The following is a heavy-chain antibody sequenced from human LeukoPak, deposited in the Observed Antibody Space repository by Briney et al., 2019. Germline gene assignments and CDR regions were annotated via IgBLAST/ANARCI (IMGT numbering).Heavy chain of an antibody. CDR3: ARYSGVVAPGYGMDV. J-gene: IGHJ6*02. V-gene: IGHV1-18*01. CDR2: ISAYNGNT. Sequence: GASVKVSCTTSGYTFSSSGISWVRQAPGQGLEWMGWISAYNGNTDYEKKLQGRVTMTTDTSTSTAYMELRSLRSDDTAVYYCARYSGVVAPGYGMDVWGQGTTVTVSS. CDR1: GYTFSSSG. D-gene: IGHD3-3*01.